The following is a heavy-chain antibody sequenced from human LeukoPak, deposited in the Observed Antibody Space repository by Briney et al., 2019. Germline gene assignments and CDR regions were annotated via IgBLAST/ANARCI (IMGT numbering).Heavy chain of an antibody. CDR2: ISSSSSYI. CDR1: GFSFSTHW. D-gene: IGHD2-21*02. CDR3: ARDSLHCGGDCYGH. J-gene: IGHJ4*02. Sequence: GGSLRLSCVASGFSFSTHWMNWVRQAPGKGLEWVSSISSSSSYIYYADSVKGRFTISRDNAKNSLYLQMNSLRAEDTAVYYCARDSLHCGGDCYGHWGQGTLVTVSS. V-gene: IGHV3-21*01.